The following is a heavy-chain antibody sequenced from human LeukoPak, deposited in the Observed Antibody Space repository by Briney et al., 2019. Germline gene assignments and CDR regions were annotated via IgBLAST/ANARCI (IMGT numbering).Heavy chain of an antibody. CDR1: GFTFSSYA. D-gene: IGHD3-3*01. J-gene: IGHJ4*02. Sequence: PGRSLRLSCAASGFTFSSYAMHWVRQAPGKGLEWVAVISYDGSNKYYADSVKGRFTISRDNSKNTLYLQMNSLRAEDTALYYCARDDFGSTGSGYRLDYWGQGTLVTVSS. V-gene: IGHV3-30*04. CDR3: ARDDFGSTGSGYRLDY. CDR2: ISYDGSNK.